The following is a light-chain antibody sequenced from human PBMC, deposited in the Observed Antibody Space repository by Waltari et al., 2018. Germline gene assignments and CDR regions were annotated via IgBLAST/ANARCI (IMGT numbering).Light chain of an antibody. V-gene: IGKV4-1*01. J-gene: IGKJ4*01. CDR1: QSVLYSSDNKNY. Sequence: DIVMTQSPDSLAASLGERATINCKSSQSVLYSSDNKNYLSWYQQKPGQPPTLLIYWASTRESGVPDRFSGSGSGTDFTLTISSLQAEDVAGYYCQQYYSTPPTFGGGTKVEIK. CDR2: WAS. CDR3: QQYYSTPPT.